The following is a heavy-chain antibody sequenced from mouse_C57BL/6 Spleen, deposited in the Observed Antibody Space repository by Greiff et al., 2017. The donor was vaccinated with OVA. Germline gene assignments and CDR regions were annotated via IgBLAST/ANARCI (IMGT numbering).Heavy chain of an antibody. CDR3: AGYYGSDAMDY. V-gene: IGHV1-53*01. Sequence: VKLQQPGTELVKPGASVKLSCKASGYTFTSYWMPWVKQRPGKGLEWIGNINPSNGGTNYNEKFKSKATLTVDKSSSTAYMQLSSLTSEDSAVYYCAGYYGSDAMDYWGQGTSVTVSS. CDR1: GYTFTSYW. J-gene: IGHJ4*01. D-gene: IGHD1-1*01. CDR2: INPSNGGT.